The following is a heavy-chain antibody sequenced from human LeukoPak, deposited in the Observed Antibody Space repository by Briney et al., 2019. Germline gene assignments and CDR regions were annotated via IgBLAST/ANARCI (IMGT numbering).Heavy chain of an antibody. CDR3: ASMTSVAVSED. V-gene: IGHV4-28*01. D-gene: IGHD6-19*01. CDR1: GYFIRRGNE. J-gene: IGHJ4*02. CDR2: IYHCGST. Sequence: SETLSLTCAVSGYFIRRGNEWGWIRQTPGKGLEWIGYIYHCGSTYYNPSLKSRVTMSVDTSKNQFSLNLSSVTAADTAVYYCASMTSVAVSEDWGQGTLVTVSS.